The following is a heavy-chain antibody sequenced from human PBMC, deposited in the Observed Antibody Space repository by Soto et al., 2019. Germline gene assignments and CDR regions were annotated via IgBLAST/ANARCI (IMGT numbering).Heavy chain of an antibody. Sequence: EVQLLESVGGLAQPGGSLRLSCAASGFIFRTYAMNWVRQAPGKGLEWVSVMVGDGSSSDYADSVRGRFTISRDNSKNTLYLQMNNLRAEDTAVYYCAKDLRPDGRYDLDYWGQGTLVTVSS. CDR3: AKDLRPDGRYDLDY. CDR1: GFIFRTYA. D-gene: IGHD1-26*01. CDR2: MVGDGSSS. J-gene: IGHJ4*02. V-gene: IGHV3-23*01.